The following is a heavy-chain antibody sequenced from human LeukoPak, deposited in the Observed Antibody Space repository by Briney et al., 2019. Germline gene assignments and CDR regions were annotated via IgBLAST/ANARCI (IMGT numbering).Heavy chain of an antibody. CDR3: ARDPLKLKAFDI. D-gene: IGHD2-15*01. CDR2: MNPNSGNT. CDR1: GYTFTSHD. Sequence: ASVKVSCKASGYTFTSHDINWVRQATGQGLEWMGWMNPNSGNTGYAQKFQGRVTMTRNTSISTAYMELSSLRSEDTAVYYCARDPLKLKAFDIWGQGTMVTVSS. J-gene: IGHJ3*02. V-gene: IGHV1-8*01.